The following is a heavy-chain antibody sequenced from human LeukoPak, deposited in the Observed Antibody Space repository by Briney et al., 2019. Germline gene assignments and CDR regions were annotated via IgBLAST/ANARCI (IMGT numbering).Heavy chain of an antibody. CDR1: GYTFTGYY. Sequence: ASVKVSCKASGYTFTGYYMHWVRQAPGQGLEWMGWINPNSGGTNYAQKFQGWVTMTRDTSISTAYMELSRLRSDDTAVYYCARAQDSYYYDSSATGYYGMDVWGQGTTVIVSS. CDR2: INPNSGGT. CDR3: ARAQDSYYYDSSATGYYGMDV. V-gene: IGHV1-2*04. J-gene: IGHJ6*02. D-gene: IGHD3-22*01.